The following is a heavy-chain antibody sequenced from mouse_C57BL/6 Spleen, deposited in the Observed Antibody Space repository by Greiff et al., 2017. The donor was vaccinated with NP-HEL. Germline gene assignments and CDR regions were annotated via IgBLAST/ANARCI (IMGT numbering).Heavy chain of an antibody. CDR1: GYAFSSSW. CDR3: ARGGDSLYYYAMDY. D-gene: IGHD6-5*01. J-gene: IGHJ4*01. Sequence: QVQLQQSGPELVKPGASVKISCKASGYAFSSSWMNWVKQRPGKGLEWIGRIYPGDGDTNYNGKFKGKATLTADKSSSTAYMQLSSLTSEDSAVYFCARGGDSLYYYAMDYWGQGTSVTVSS. CDR2: IYPGDGDT. V-gene: IGHV1-82*01.